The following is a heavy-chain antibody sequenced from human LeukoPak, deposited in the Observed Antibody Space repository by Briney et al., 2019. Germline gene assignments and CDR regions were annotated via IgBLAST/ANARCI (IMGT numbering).Heavy chain of an antibody. CDR3: ARRRGGYNSVDY. CDR1: GGSISSGGYS. CDR2: IYHSGST. D-gene: IGHD5-24*01. Sequence: PSETLSLTCAVSGGSISSGGYSWSWIRQPPGKGLEWIGYIYHSGSTYYNPSLKSRVTISVDTSKNQFSLKLSSVTAADTAVYYCARRRGGYNSVDYWGQGTLVTVSS. J-gene: IGHJ4*02. V-gene: IGHV4-30-2*03.